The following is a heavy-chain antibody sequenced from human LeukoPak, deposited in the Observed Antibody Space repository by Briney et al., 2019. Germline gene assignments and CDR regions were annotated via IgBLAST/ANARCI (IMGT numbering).Heavy chain of an antibody. CDR1: GFTFGNSA. D-gene: IGHD4-23*01. Sequence: ASVKVSCKASGFTFGNSAIQWVRQARGQRLEWIGWIGVAGGNTNYAQTLQGRITITRDMSTSTAYMELTSLRSDDTAVYYCAAEIYGGNTDCCTFDFWGPGTPVTVSS. CDR3: AAEIYGGNTDCCTFDF. CDR2: IGVAGGNT. V-gene: IGHV1-58*02. J-gene: IGHJ3*01.